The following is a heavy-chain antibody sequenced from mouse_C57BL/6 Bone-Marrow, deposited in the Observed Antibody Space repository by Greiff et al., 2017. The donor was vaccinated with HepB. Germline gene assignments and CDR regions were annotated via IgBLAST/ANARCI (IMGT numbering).Heavy chain of an antibody. J-gene: IGHJ2*01. CDR3: ARFYYGSGPVR. V-gene: IGHV1-42*01. Sequence: EVKLQESGPELVKPGASVKISCKASGYSFTGYYMNWVKQSPEKSLEWIGEINPSTGGTTYNQKFKAKATLTVDKSSSTAYMQLKSLTSEDSAVYYCARFYYGSGPVRWGQGTTLTVSS. D-gene: IGHD1-1*01. CDR1: GYSFTGYY. CDR2: INPSTGGT.